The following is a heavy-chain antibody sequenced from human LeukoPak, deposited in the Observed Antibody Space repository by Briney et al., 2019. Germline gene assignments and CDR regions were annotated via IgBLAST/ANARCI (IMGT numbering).Heavy chain of an antibody. V-gene: IGHV6-1*01. CDR3: ARGGQGDGYSADEAFDF. CDR1: GDSVSGNSTA. J-gene: IGHJ3*01. D-gene: IGHD5-24*01. CDR2: TYYRSKWYN. Sequence: SQALSLTFAISGDSVSGNSTAYNWIRQSPSRGLGWLGRTYYRSKWYNDYAVSVKSRIIINPDTSKNQLSLQLKSVTPEDTAVYYCARGGQGDGYSADEAFDFWGQGTMVTVSS.